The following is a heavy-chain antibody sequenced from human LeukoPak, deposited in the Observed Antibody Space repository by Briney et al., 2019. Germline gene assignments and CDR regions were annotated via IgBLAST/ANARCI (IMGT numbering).Heavy chain of an antibody. CDR2: ISAYNSNT. Sequence: ASVKVSCKASGYTFASSVMSWVREAPAQGLEGMGWISAYNSNTNYAQKLQGRVTLTTDTSTSTAYMELRSTRSDDTAVYYCARDDSSGYYDWGQGTLITVS. J-gene: IGHJ4*02. CDR1: GYTFASSV. D-gene: IGHD3-22*01. V-gene: IGHV1-18*01. CDR3: ARDDSSGYYD.